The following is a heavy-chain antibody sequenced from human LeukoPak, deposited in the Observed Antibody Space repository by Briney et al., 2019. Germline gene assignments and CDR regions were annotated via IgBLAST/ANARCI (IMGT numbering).Heavy chain of an antibody. CDR2: IYYSGST. CDR3: AARGDGYNNWYFDL. Sequence: SETLSLTCTVSDGSINNYYWSWIRQPPGKGLEWIGFIYYSGSTNYNPSLKSRVTISLDTSKNQFSLNLSSVTAADTAVYYCAARGDGYNNWYFDLWGRGTLVTVSS. D-gene: IGHD5-24*01. CDR1: DGSINNYY. J-gene: IGHJ2*01. V-gene: IGHV4-59*01.